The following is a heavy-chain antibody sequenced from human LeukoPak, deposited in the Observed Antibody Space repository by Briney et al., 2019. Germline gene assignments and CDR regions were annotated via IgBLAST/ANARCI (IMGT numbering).Heavy chain of an antibody. D-gene: IGHD3-22*01. CDR2: INHSGST. CDR1: GGSFSGYY. V-gene: IGHV4-34*01. Sequence: PSETLSLTCAVYGGSFSGYYWSWIRQPPGKGLEWIGEINHSGSTNYNPSLKSRVTISVDTSKNQFSLKLSSVTAADTAVYYYARPARRRIVVVKDYYYMDVWGKGTTVTVSS. CDR3: ARPARRRIVVVKDYYYMDV. J-gene: IGHJ6*03.